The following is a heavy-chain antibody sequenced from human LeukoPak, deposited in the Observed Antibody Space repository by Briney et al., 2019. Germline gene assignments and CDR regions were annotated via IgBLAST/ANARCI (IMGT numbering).Heavy chain of an antibody. CDR3: ARGQRNYFRAVDD. CDR1: GASVTTYY. D-gene: IGHD1-7*01. Sequence: SETLSLTCTVSGASVTTYYWSWIRQPPGKALEFIGQIYYTGSTNYNPSLKSRVTMSVDTSKNQFSLRLTSVTAADTAFYYCARGQRNYFRAVDDWGQGPLVTVSS. CDR2: IYYTGST. V-gene: IGHV4-59*02. J-gene: IGHJ4*02.